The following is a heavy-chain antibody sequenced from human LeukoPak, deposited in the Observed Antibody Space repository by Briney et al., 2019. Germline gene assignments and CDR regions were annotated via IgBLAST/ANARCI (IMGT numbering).Heavy chain of an antibody. CDR1: GFTFSGYD. Sequence: GGSLRLSCAAFGFTFSGYDMYWVRQAPGKGLEWVALISYDGSNKYYADSVKGRLTISRDNSKNTLDLQMISLRPEDAAVYYCATALAAAGLLDFWGQGTLVTVSS. V-gene: IGHV3-30*03. CDR3: ATALAAAGLLDF. CDR2: ISYDGSNK. D-gene: IGHD6-13*01. J-gene: IGHJ4*02.